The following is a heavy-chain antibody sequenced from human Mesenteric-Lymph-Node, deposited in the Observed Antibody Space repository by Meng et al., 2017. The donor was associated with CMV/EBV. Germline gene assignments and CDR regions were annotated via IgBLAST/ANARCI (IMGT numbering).Heavy chain of an antibody. CDR3: ARETSSPTISYYYYGLDV. D-gene: IGHD1-1*01. V-gene: IGHV3-74*01. CDR2: INSDGSST. CDR1: GFTFSSYW. Sequence: GESLKISCAASGFTFSSYWMHWVRQAPGKGLVWVSRINSDGSSTSYADSVKGRFTISRDNSKNTLYLQMNSLRAEDTAVYYCARETSSPTISYYYYGLDVWGQGTTVTVSS. J-gene: IGHJ6*02.